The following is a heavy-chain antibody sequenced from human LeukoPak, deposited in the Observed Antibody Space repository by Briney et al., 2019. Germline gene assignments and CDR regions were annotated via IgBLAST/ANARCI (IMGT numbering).Heavy chain of an antibody. CDR3: ARSSLRGGWFDP. CDR1: GDSIRTYY. V-gene: IGHV4-59*01. J-gene: IGHJ5*02. CDR2: IIGTGST. Sequence: SETLSLTCSVSGDSIRTYYWSWIRQPPGKGLEWIGYIIGTGSTNYNPSLKTRLTMSVDVSKNQISLKLSSVTAADTAVYYCARSSLRGGWFDPWRQGTVVVVSS. D-gene: IGHD3-16*01.